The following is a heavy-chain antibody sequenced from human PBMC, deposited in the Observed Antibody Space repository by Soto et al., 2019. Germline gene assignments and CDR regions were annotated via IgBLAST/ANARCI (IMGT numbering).Heavy chain of an antibody. CDR2: ISYDGTNK. CDR3: ARDPKTSGGQHWAFNYFDS. D-gene: IGHD7-27*01. J-gene: IGHJ4*02. V-gene: IGHV3-30-3*01. Sequence: AGRSLRLSCAASGFSFSISPMHWVRQAPGKGPEWVALISYDGTNKFYADSVKGRFTISRDNSKSTLYLQVDSLRPEDAAVYYCARDPKTSGGQHWAFNYFDSWGQGTLVTVSS. CDR1: GFSFSISP.